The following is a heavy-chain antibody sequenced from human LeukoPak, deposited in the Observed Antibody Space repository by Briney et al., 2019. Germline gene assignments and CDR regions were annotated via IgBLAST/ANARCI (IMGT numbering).Heavy chain of an antibody. J-gene: IGHJ4*02. D-gene: IGHD1-26*01. Sequence: PSETLSLTCTVSGGSINSGTYYWGWIRQPPGKGLEWIGSIYYSGSTYYNPSLKSRVTISVDTSKNQSSLKLSSVTAADTAVYYCARDGESFSFSFDYWGQGTLVTVSS. V-gene: IGHV4-39*02. CDR3: ARDGESFSFSFDY. CDR2: IYYSGST. CDR1: GGSINSGTYY.